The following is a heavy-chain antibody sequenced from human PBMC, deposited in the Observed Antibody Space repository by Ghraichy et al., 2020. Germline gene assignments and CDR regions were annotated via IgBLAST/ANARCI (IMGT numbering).Heavy chain of an antibody. CDR1: GFSFNRYW. Sequence: GGSLRLSCVGSGFSFNRYWMSWVRQAPGKGLEWVANIKYDGSQKYDVDSVKGRFIISRDNAKNSLYLQMNSLRAEDTAVYYCVRVAWGCRDYGDCWCQGALVTVSS. CDR2: IKYDGSQK. CDR3: VRVAWGCRDYGDC. J-gene: IGHJ4*02. D-gene: IGHD2-8*02. V-gene: IGHV3-7*03.